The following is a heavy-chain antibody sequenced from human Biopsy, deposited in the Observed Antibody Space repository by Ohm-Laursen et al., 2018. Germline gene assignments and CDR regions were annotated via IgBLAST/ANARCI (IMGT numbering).Heavy chain of an antibody. Sequence: SLRLSCSASGFTFTSHEMNWVRQAPGKGLEWISYITGSSSTIYYGDSMKGRVTISRDNAKNSLYLQMHSLRAEDTAVYYCARDTRWSPYSMGVWGQGTTVTVSS. V-gene: IGHV3-48*03. CDR1: GFTFTSHE. CDR2: ITGSSSTI. D-gene: IGHD4-23*01. J-gene: IGHJ6*02. CDR3: ARDTRWSPYSMGV.